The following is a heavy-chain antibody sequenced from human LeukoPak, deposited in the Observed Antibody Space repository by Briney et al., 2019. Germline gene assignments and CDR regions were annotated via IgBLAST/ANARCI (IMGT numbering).Heavy chain of an antibody. Sequence: PSETLSLTCTVSGGSISSGGYYWSWIRQPPGKGLEWIGEINHSGSTNYNPSLKSRVTISVDTSKNQFSLKLSSVTAADTAVYYCARDRNYYGSGSYYKRYAFDIWGQGTMVTVSS. V-gene: IGHV4-39*07. D-gene: IGHD3-10*01. J-gene: IGHJ3*02. CDR1: GGSISSGGYY. CDR2: INHSGST. CDR3: ARDRNYYGSGSYYKRYAFDI.